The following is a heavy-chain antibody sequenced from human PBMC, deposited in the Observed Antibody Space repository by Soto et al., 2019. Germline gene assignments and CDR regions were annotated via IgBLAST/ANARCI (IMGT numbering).Heavy chain of an antibody. CDR1: GDSITNYY. CDR3: ARDVYFSAYYGSGSQYYYMDV. Sequence: SETLSLTCTVSGDSITNYYWSWIRQPPGKGLEWIGYIHSSGSTIYNPSLQGRVTISLDTSKSHFSLNLSSVTVADTAVYYCARDVYFSAYYGSGSQYYYMDVWGKGTTVTVSS. V-gene: IGHV4-59*01. CDR2: IHSSGST. D-gene: IGHD3-10*01. J-gene: IGHJ6*03.